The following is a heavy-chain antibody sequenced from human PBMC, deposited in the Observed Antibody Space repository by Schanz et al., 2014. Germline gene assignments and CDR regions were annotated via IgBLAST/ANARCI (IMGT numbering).Heavy chain of an antibody. V-gene: IGHV4-34*01. CDR2: INHGGST. Sequence: QVQLQQWGAGLLKPSETLSLTCAVYGGSFRGYYWSWIRQPPGKGLEWIAEINHGGSTNYNPSLKSRVTIAVDTSKTQFSRTLPSLTAADTAVYYCARDTTWRLDLWGRGTLVTVSS. D-gene: IGHD1-1*01. CDR1: GGSFRGYY. CDR3: ARDTTWRLDL. J-gene: IGHJ2*01.